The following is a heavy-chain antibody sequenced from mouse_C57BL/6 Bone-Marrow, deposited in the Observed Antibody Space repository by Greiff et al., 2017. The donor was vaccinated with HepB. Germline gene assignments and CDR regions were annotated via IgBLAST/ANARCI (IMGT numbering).Heavy chain of an antibody. V-gene: IGHV5-16*01. CDR2: IISDGSST. CDR1: GFTFSDYY. J-gene: IGHJ2*01. CDR3: ARDLSDFDY. Sequence: DVKLVESEGGLVQPGSSMKLSCTASGFTFSDYYMAWVRQVPEKGLEWVANIISDGSSTYYLDSLKSRFIISRDNAKNILYLQMSSLKSEDTATYYCARDLSDFDYWGQGTTITVSS.